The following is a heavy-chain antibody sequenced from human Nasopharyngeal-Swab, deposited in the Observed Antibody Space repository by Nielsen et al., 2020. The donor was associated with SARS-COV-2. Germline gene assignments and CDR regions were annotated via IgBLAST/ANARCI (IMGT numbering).Heavy chain of an antibody. CDR3: ARRETKQWLVPDGYFDL. J-gene: IGHJ2*01. V-gene: IGHV4-39*01. Sequence: WIRQPPGKGLEWIGSIYYSGSTYYNPSLKSRVTISVDTSKNQFSLKLSSVTAADTAVYYCARRETKQWLVPDGYFDLWGRGTLVTVSS. D-gene: IGHD6-19*01. CDR2: IYYSGST.